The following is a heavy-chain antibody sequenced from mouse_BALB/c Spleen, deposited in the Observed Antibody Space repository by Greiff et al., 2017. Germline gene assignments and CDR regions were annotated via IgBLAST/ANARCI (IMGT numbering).Heavy chain of an antibody. Sequence: VQVVESGAELVRPGTSVKISCKASGYTFTNYWLGWVKQRPGHGLEWIGDIYPGGGYTNYNEKFKGKATLTADTSSSTAYMQLSSLTSEDSAVYYCARRPDYYAMDYWGQGTSVTVSS. J-gene: IGHJ4*01. CDR1: GYTFTNYW. V-gene: IGHV1-63*02. CDR2: IYPGGGYT. CDR3: ARRPDYYAMDY.